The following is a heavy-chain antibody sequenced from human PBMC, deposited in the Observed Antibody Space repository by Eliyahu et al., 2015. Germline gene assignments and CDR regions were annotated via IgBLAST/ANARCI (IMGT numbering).Heavy chain of an antibody. J-gene: IGHJ4*02. CDR2: IIPIFGTA. CDR3: ARGNDGGSIDY. Sequence: QVQLVQSGAEVKKPGSSVKVSCKXSGXTFXSYAXSWVRXAPGQGLEWMGGIIPIFGTANYAQKFQGRVTITADESTSTAYMELSSLRSEDTAVYYCARGNDGGSIDYWGQGTLVTVSS. CDR1: GXTFXSYA. V-gene: IGHV1-69*01. D-gene: IGHD1-1*01.